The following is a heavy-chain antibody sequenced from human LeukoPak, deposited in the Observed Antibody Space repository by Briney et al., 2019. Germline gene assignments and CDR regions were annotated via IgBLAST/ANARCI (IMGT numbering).Heavy chain of an antibody. J-gene: IGHJ4*02. D-gene: IGHD2-2*01. CDR2: IIPIFGTA. CDR3: ARDSPYCSSTSCYGGAT. V-gene: IGHV1-69*13. CDR1: GYIFTSYG. Sequence: SVKVSCKASGYIFTSYGISWVRQAPGQGLEWMGGIIPIFGTANYAQKFQGRVTITADESTSTAYMELSSLRSEDTAVYYCARDSPYCSSTSCYGGATWGQGTLVTVSS.